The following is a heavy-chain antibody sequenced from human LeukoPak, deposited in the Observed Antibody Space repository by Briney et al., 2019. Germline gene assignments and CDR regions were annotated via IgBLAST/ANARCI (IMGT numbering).Heavy chain of an antibody. CDR1: GFSFSSYV. J-gene: IGHJ1*01. Sequence: PGGSLRISCSGSGFSFSSYVMHWARQAPGKGLQYVSVISDKGVSTSYADSVKGRFTITRDNSKDTVYLQMSSLRDEDTAVYYCVGDGRDGYNRYFHHWGQGSLVTVSS. CDR3: VGDGRDGYNRYFHH. CDR2: ISDKGVST. D-gene: IGHD5-24*01. V-gene: IGHV3-64D*06.